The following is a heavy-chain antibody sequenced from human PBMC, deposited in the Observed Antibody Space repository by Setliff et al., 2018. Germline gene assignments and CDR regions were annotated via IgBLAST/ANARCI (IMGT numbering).Heavy chain of an antibody. CDR2: FDPEDGET. V-gene: IGHV1-2*04. CDR3: ARGRHPPWSGYPYYYMDV. J-gene: IGHJ6*03. Sequence: ASVKVSCKASGYAFTGYYIHWVRQAPGKGLEWMGGFDPEDGETIYAQKFQGWVTMTRDTSTSTVYMELSSLRSEDTAVYYCARGRHPPWSGYPYYYMDVWGKGTTVTVSS. CDR1: GYAFTGYY. D-gene: IGHD3-3*01.